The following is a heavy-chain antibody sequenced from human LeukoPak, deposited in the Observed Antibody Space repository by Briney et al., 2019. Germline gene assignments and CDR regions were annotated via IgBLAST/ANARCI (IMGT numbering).Heavy chain of an antibody. V-gene: IGHV1-24*01. Sequence: ASVKVSCKVSGYTLTELSMHWVRQAPGKGFEWMGGFDPEDGETIYAQKFQGRVTMTEDTSTDTAYMELSSLRSEDTAVYYCATRDGYNTHAFDIWGQGTMVTVSS. J-gene: IGHJ3*02. CDR2: FDPEDGET. CDR1: GYTLTELS. CDR3: ATRDGYNTHAFDI. D-gene: IGHD5-24*01.